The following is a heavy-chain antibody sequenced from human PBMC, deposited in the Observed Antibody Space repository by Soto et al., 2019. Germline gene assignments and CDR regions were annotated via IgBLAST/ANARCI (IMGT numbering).Heavy chain of an antibody. CDR3: ARTHLRYCSGGVCYKGFDS. Sequence: QVQLVQSGAEVKKPGSSVKVSCKASGGTFSNYILNSVRQAPGQGLEWMGEIIPVFATTNYAQKFQGRVPIPVDVSTNTAYMDLSSLRSEATGVFYCARTHLRYCSGGVCYKGFDSWGQGTLVTVSS. CDR2: IIPVFATT. D-gene: IGHD2-8*02. J-gene: IGHJ4*02. CDR1: GGTFSNYI. V-gene: IGHV1-69*19.